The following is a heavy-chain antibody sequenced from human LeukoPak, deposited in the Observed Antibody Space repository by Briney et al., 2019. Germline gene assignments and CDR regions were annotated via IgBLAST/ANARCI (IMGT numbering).Heavy chain of an antibody. V-gene: IGHV3-23*01. Sequence: GGSLRLSCAASGFTFSNYAMTWVRQAPGKGLEWVSSLSASGGSTYYADSVKGRFTISRDDSKNTLYLEMNSLRAEDTAVYYCANSYTSSSRTPFDCWGQGTLVAVSS. CDR3: ANSYTSSSRTPFDC. CDR1: GFTFSNYA. D-gene: IGHD6-6*01. CDR2: LSASGGST. J-gene: IGHJ4*02.